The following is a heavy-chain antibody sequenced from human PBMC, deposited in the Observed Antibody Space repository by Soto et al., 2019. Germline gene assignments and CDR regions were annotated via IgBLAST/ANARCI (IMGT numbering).Heavy chain of an antibody. J-gene: IGHJ4*02. CDR3: ARDFRVPLMTSFGVLLDPVDY. Sequence: PGGTLRLSCAASGFTFSSYWMSSVRQAPGKGLEWVANIKQDGSEKYYVDSVKGRFTISRDNAKNSLYLQMNSLRAEDTAVYYYARDFRVPLMTSFGVLLDPVDYWGQGTLVTVSS. V-gene: IGHV3-7*03. CDR2: IKQDGSEK. CDR1: GFTFSSYW. D-gene: IGHD3-3*01.